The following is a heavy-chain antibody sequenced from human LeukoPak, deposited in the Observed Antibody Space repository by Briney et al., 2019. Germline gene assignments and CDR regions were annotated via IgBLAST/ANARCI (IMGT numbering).Heavy chain of an antibody. Sequence: ASVKVSRKASGYTFTSYDINWVRQATGQGLEWMGWMNPNSGNTGYAQKFQGRVTMTRNTSISTAYMELSSLRSEDTAVYYCARGRMDYDSSGYSNDYWGQGTLVTVSS. D-gene: IGHD3-22*01. CDR2: MNPNSGNT. J-gene: IGHJ4*02. CDR1: GYTFTSYD. V-gene: IGHV1-8*01. CDR3: ARGRMDYDSSGYSNDY.